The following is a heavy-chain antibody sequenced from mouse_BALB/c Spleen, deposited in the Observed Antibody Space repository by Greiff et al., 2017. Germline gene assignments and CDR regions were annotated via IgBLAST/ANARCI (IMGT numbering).Heavy chain of an antibody. Sequence: EVQVVESGGGLVQPGGSRKLSCAASGFTFSSFGMHWVRQAPEKGLEWVAYISSGSSTIYYADTVKGRFTISRDNPKNTLFLQMTSLRSEDTAMYYCARYRYDDYYAMDYWGQGTSVTVSS. V-gene: IGHV5-17*02. CDR1: GFTFSSFG. D-gene: IGHD2-14*01. CDR3: ARYRYDDYYAMDY. J-gene: IGHJ4*01. CDR2: ISSGSSTI.